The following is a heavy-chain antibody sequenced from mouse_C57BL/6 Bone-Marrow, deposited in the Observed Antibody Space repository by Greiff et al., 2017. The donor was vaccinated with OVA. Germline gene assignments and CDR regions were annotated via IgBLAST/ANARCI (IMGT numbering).Heavy chain of an antibody. CDR2: IDPENGDT. CDR3: TTSLLRSS. Sequence: LVASVAVLVSPGASVQLSFTSSFFNFNVSFLPFVMHSPYPVLALIGWIDPENGDTEYASKFPGKATITADTSSNTAYLQLSSLTSEDTAVYYCTTSLLRSSWGQGTLVTVSA. V-gene: IGHV14-4*01. CDR1: FFNFNVSF. D-gene: IGHD1-2*01. J-gene: IGHJ3*01.